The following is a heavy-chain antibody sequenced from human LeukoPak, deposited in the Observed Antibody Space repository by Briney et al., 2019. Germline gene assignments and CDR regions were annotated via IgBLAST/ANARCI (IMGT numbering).Heavy chain of an antibody. CDR1: GSIFTTYW. CDR2: IDPSGSYT. CDR3: VRLGYCKSTSCSEVY. Sequence: GASLQICGQGAGSIFTTYWIRGGRQLPGEGVEGMGRIDPSGSYTNDSTSLRGHVTISADKSISTAYLQWSRMKASDTAMYYCVRLGYCKSTSCSEVYWGQGTLVTVSS. D-gene: IGHD2-2*01. V-gene: IGHV5-10-1*01. J-gene: IGHJ4*02.